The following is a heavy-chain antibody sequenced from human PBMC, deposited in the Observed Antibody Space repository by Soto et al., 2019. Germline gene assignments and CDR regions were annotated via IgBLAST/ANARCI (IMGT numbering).Heavy chain of an antibody. Sequence: QVQLRESGPGLVKPSQTLSLTCTVSGDTIYSDNYYWTWIRQPPGRGLELIAYIYYSGKTYYNPSLTSRTIISVDTSKNQFSLRLSSVTAAATAVYFCASGESMLPSILPSPLDFWGQGILVTVSS. V-gene: IGHV4-30-4*01. CDR2: IYYSGKT. J-gene: IGHJ4*02. CDR3: ASGESMLPSILPSPLDF. CDR1: GDTIYSDNYY. D-gene: IGHD2-15*01.